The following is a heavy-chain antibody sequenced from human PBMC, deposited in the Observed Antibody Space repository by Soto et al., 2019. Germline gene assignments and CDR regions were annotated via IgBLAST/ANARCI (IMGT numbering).Heavy chain of an antibody. Sequence: PSETLSLTCAVSGGSICSGGYSWSWIRQPPGKGLEWIGYIYHSGSTYYNPSLKSRVTISVDRSKNQFSLKLSSVTAADTAVYYCARGGRHSGYANWGQGTLVTV. D-gene: IGHD5-12*01. CDR1: GGSICSGGYS. V-gene: IGHV4-30-2*01. J-gene: IGHJ4*02. CDR3: ARGGRHSGYAN. CDR2: IYHSGST.